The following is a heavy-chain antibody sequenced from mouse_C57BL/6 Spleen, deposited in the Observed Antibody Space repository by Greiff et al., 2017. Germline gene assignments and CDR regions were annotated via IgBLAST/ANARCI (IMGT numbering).Heavy chain of an antibody. J-gene: IGHJ4*01. CDR1: GYAFSSSW. CDR2: IYPGDGDT. D-gene: IGHD2-2*01. V-gene: IGHV1-82*01. CDR3: ARWGYGYDGVEAMDY. Sequence: QVQLQQSGPELVKPGASVKISCKASGYAFSSSWMNWVKQRPGKGLEWIGRIYPGDGDTNYNGKFKGKATLTADKSSSTAYMQLSSLTSEDSAVYFCARWGYGYDGVEAMDYWGQGTSVTVSS.